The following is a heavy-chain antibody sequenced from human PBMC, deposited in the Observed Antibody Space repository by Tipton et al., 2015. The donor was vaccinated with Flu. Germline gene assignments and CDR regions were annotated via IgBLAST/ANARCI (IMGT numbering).Heavy chain of an antibody. J-gene: IGHJ4*02. CDR2: INHSGST. CDR3: ARDRGGDYFDY. CDR1: GGSFSGYY. D-gene: IGHD3-10*01. Sequence: TLSLTCAVYGGSFSGYYWSWIRQPPGKGLEWIGEINHSGSTNYNPSLKSRVTISVDTSKNQFSLKLSSVTAADTAVYYCARDRGGDYFDYWGQGTLVTVSS. V-gene: IGHV4-34*01.